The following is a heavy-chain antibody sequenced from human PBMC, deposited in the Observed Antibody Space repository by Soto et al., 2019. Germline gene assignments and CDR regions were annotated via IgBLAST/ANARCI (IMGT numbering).Heavy chain of an antibody. D-gene: IGHD2-2*01. Sequence: QMQLVQSGPEVKKPGTSVKVSCKTSGFTFTSAAMQWVRQTRGQRLEWIGWIVVGSGHTNYAQKFQERVTITRDMSTSTAYMELRSLRSEDTAMYYCAAASSTSGGYYGMDVWGQGTTVTVSS. V-gene: IGHV1-58*02. CDR1: GFTFTSAA. J-gene: IGHJ6*02. CDR2: IVVGSGHT. CDR3: AAASSTSGGYYGMDV.